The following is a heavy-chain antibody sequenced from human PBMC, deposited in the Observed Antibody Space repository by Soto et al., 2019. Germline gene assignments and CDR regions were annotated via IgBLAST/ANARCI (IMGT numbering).Heavy chain of an antibody. D-gene: IGHD5-18*01. V-gene: IGHV1-69*06. CDR2: IIPIFGTA. J-gene: IGHJ4*02. Sequence: QVQLVQSGAEVKKPGSSVKVSCKASGGTFSTYAISCVRQAPGQGLEWMGGIIPIFGTANYAQRFQGRVTMTADKFTSTVYMELSSLRSDDTAVYYCARGRYTYGYNYWGQGTLVTVSS. CDR1: GGTFSTYA. CDR3: ARGRYTYGYNY.